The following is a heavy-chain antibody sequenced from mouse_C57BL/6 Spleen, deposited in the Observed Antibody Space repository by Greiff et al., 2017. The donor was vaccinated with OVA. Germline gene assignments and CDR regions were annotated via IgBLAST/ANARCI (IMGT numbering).Heavy chain of an antibody. CDR3: ARGNDYDEDAMDY. V-gene: IGHV1-4*01. CDR2: INPSSGYT. D-gene: IGHD2-4*01. Sequence: QVQLQQPGAELARPGASVKMSCKASGYTFTSYTMHWVNQRPGQGLEWIGYINPSSGYTKYKHKFKYKATLTADKSSITAYMQLSSLTSEDSAVYYCARGNDYDEDAMDYWGQGASVTVSS. CDR1: GYTFTSYT. J-gene: IGHJ4*01.